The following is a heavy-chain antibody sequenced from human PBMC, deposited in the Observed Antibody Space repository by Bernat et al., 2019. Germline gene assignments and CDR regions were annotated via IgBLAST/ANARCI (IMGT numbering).Heavy chain of an antibody. CDR1: GFTVTSNF. D-gene: IGHD5-18*01. J-gene: IGHJ4*02. CDR2: ISSGGTT. V-gene: IGHV3-66*01. Sequence: DVQLVESGGGLARPGGSLRLSCAASGFTVTSNFMYWVRQAPGKGLEWVSLISSGGTTHYADSVKGRFTISKDNSRNTLYLQMSTLRAEDTAVYYCARKYTYGFDWGQGTLVTVSS. CDR3: ARKYTYGFD.